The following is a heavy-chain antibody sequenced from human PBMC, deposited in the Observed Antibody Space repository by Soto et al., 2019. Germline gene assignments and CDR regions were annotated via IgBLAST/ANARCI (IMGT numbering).Heavy chain of an antibody. Sequence: ASVKVSCKASGYTFTSYYMHWVRQAPGQGLEWMGIINSSGGSTSYAQKFQGRVTMTRDTSTSTVYMELSSMRSEDTAVYYCARAGISGYAFDIWGQGTMVTVSS. V-gene: IGHV1-46*01. CDR1: GYTFTSYY. J-gene: IGHJ3*02. CDR2: INSSGGST. D-gene: IGHD3-22*01. CDR3: ARAGISGYAFDI.